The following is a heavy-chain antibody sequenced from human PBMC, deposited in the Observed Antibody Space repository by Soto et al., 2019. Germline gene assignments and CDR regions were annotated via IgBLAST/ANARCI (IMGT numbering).Heavy chain of an antibody. CDR1: GFSLSTSGVG. J-gene: IGHJ5*02. Sequence: SGPTLVNPTQTLTLTCTFSGFSLSTSGVGVGWIRQPPGKALEWLALIYWDDDKRYSPSLKSRLTITKDTSKNQVVLTMTNMDPVDTATYYCAHRRPVRGVITNNWFDPWGQGTLVTVSS. V-gene: IGHV2-5*02. CDR2: IYWDDDK. CDR3: AHRRPVRGVITNNWFDP. D-gene: IGHD3-10*01.